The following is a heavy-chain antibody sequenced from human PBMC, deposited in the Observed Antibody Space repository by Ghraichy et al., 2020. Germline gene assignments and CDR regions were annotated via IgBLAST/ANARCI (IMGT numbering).Heavy chain of an antibody. CDR1: DGSISSYY. CDR3: ARPALRGYYYYGMDV. J-gene: IGHJ6*02. V-gene: IGHV4-59*08. Sequence: SETLSLTCTVSDGSISSYYWSWIRQPPGKGLEWIGYIYYSGSTNYNPSLKSRVTISVDTSKNQFSLKLSSVTAADTAVYYCARPALRGYYYYGMDVWGQGTTVTVS. CDR2: IYYSGST.